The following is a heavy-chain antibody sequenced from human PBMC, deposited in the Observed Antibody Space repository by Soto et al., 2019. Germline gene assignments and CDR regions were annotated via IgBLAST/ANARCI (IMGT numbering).Heavy chain of an antibody. J-gene: IGHJ4*02. CDR1: SGSISSSNW. CDR2: IYHSGST. V-gene: IGHV4-4*02. CDR3: ARSGSSSWRRKFDY. D-gene: IGHD6-13*01. Sequence: SETLSLTCAVSSGSISSSNWWSWVRQPPGKGLEWIGEIYHSGSTNYNPSLKSRVTISVDKSKNQFSLKLSSVTAADTAVYYCARSGSSSWRRKFDYWGQGTLVTVSS.